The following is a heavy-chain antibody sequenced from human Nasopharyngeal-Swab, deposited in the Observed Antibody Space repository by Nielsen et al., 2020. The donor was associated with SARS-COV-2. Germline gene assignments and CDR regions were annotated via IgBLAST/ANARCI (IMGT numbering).Heavy chain of an antibody. CDR3: ARDQVPHVLLYFGHMDV. CDR2: IKQDGSVT. V-gene: IGHV3-7*01. Sequence: GGSLRLSCAASGFTFNYFAMSWVRQPPGKGLGWVANIKQDGSVTYYVDSVKGRFTISRDNAENSLYLQMNSLRAEDTAVYYCARDQVPHVLLYFGHMDVWGQGTTVTVSS. J-gene: IGHJ6*02. D-gene: IGHD3-9*01. CDR1: GFTFNYFA.